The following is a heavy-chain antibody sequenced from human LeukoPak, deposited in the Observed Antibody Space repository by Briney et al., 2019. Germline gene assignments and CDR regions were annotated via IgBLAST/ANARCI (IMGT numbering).Heavy chain of an antibody. V-gene: IGHV5-51*01. CDR2: IYPGDSDT. CDR1: GYSFTSYW. D-gene: IGHD3-3*01. Sequence: GESLKISCKGSGYSFTSYWIGWVRQMPGKGLEWMGIIYPGDSDTRYSPSFQGQVTISADKSISTAYLQWSSLKASDTAMYYCARFYTIFGVPKEDAFDIWGQGTMVTVSS. J-gene: IGHJ3*02. CDR3: ARFYTIFGVPKEDAFDI.